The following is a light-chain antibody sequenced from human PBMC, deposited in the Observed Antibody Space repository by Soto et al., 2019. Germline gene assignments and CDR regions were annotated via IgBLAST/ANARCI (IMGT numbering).Light chain of an antibody. Sequence: DIVMTQSPDSLAVSLGERATINCKSSQSVLYSPNNKNYLAWYQQKPGQPPKLLVYWASTRESGVPDRFSGSGSGTDFTLTISSLQAEDVAVYSCQQYHSAPQTFGQGTKVEIK. J-gene: IGKJ1*01. V-gene: IGKV4-1*01. CDR1: QSVLYSPNNKNY. CDR2: WAS. CDR3: QQYHSAPQT.